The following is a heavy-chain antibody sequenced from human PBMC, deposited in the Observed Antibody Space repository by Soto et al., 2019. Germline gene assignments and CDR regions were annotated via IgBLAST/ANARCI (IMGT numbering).Heavy chain of an antibody. V-gene: IGHV1-69*04. D-gene: IGHD6-6*01. J-gene: IGHJ6*02. CDR3: ARDEEAALYYYYGMAV. CDR1: VGTFSSYT. Sequence: SVKVSCKASVGTFSSYTISWVRQAPGQGLEWMGRIIPILGIANYAQKFQGRVTITADKSTSTAYMELSSLRSEDTAVYYCARDEEAALYYYYGMAVWGQGTTVTVSS. CDR2: IIPILGIA.